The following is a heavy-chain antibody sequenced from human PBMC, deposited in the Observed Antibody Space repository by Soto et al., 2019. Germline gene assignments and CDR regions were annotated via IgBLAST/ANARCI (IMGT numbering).Heavy chain of an antibody. J-gene: IGHJ6*03. Sequence: QVQLVQSGAEVKKPGASVKVSCKTSGYTFTSHGISWVRQAPGQGLEWMGWISPYNGDTNYAQKLQGRVSVTTDTSTRKASMELRSLRSEATPVYYSARMVRGSTVGYYYYMDVWVEGTTVTVSS. V-gene: IGHV1-18*01. CDR1: GYTFTSHG. CDR2: ISPYNGDT. D-gene: IGHD3-10*01. CDR3: ARMVRGSTVGYYYYMDV.